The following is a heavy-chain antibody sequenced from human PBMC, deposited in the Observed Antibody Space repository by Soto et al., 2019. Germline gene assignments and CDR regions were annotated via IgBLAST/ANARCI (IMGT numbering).Heavy chain of an antibody. CDR2: ISYDGSNK. J-gene: IGHJ6*02. CDR1: GLPFRSYG. Sequence: GGSLRLSCAASGLPFRSYGRHWVCQAPGKGLEWVAVISYDGSNKYYADSVKGRFTISRDNSKNTLYLQMNSLRAEDTAVYYCAKDHFRTAMADYYYYYGMDVWGQGTTVTVSS. D-gene: IGHD5-18*01. CDR3: AKDHFRTAMADYYYYYGMDV. V-gene: IGHV3-30*18.